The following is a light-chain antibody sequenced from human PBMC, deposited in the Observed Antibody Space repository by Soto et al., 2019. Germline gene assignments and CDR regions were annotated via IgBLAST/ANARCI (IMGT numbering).Light chain of an antibody. J-gene: IGKJ1*01. CDR3: QNDNSGPRT. CDR2: AAS. CDR1: QGISNY. Sequence: DIQMTQSPSSLSASVGDRVTITCRASQGISNYLAWYQQKPGKVPKLLIYAASTLQSGVPSRFSGSGSGTDFTLTISSLQPDDVSTYYCQNDNSGPRTFGQGTMVEIK. V-gene: IGKV1-27*01.